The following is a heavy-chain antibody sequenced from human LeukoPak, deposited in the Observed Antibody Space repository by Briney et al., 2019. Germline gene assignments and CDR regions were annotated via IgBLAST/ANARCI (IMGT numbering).Heavy chain of an antibody. CDR3: AKDREFGLMVYASEGGYFDY. J-gene: IGHJ4*02. Sequence: ASVKVSCKASGYTFTSYGISWVRQAPGQGLEWMGWISAYNGNTNYAQKLQGRVTMTTDTSTSTAYMELRSLRSDDTAVYYCAKDREFGLMVYASEGGYFDYWGQGTLVTVSS. CDR2: ISAYNGNT. V-gene: IGHV1-18*01. D-gene: IGHD2-8*01. CDR1: GYTFTSYG.